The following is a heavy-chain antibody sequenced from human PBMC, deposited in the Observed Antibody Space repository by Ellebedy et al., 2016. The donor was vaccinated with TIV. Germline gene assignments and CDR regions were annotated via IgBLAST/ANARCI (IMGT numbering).Heavy chain of an antibody. J-gene: IGHJ4*02. CDR1: GYTFTDYF. V-gene: IGHV1-2*02. CDR2: INPNNSGA. CDR3: ARGGRITLFGVVID. D-gene: IGHD3-3*01. Sequence: AASVKVSCKASGYTFTDYFVYWVRQAPGQGLEWMGWINPNNSGAIYAQKFQGRVTMTRDTSINTAYMEMSRLRSDDTAVYYCARGGRITLFGVVIDWGQGTLVTVSS.